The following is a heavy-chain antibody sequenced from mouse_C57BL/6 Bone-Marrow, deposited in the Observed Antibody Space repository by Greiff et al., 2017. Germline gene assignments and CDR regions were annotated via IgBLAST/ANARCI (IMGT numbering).Heavy chain of an antibody. D-gene: IGHD2-3*01. Sequence: EVKLMESGGGLVQPKGSLKLSCAASGFSFNTYAMNWVRQAPGKGLEWVARIRSTSNNYATYYADSVKDRFTISRDDSESMLYLQMNNLKTEDTAMYYCVRGISDGPWFAYWGQGTLVTVSA. CDR2: IRSTSNNYAT. CDR1: GFSFNTYA. J-gene: IGHJ3*01. CDR3: VRGISDGPWFAY. V-gene: IGHV10-1*01.